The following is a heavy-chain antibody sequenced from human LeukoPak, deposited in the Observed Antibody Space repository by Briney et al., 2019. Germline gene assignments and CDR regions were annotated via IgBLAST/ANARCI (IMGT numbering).Heavy chain of an antibody. CDR3: AGERTGNSDSSGHYDY. Sequence: ASVKVSCKASGYTFTSYYMHWVRQAPGQGLEWMGIINPSGGSTSYAQKFQGRVTMTRDTSTSTVYMELSSLRSEETAVYYCAGERTGNSDSSGHYDYWGQGTLVTVSS. CDR1: GYTFTSYY. V-gene: IGHV1-46*01. D-gene: IGHD3-22*01. J-gene: IGHJ4*02. CDR2: INPSGGST.